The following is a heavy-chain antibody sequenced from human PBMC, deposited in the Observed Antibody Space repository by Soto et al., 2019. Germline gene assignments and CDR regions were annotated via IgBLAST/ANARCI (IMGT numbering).Heavy chain of an antibody. J-gene: IGHJ4*02. V-gene: IGHV3-23*01. CDR3: AKVERYYYDSSGYYSSPIF. Sequence: EVQLLESGGGLVQPGGSLRLSCAASGFTLSSYAMSWVRQAPGKGLEWVSAISGSGGTTYYADSVKGRFTISRDTSKNTLYLQMNSLRAEDTAVYYCAKVERYYYDSSGYYSSPIFCGQGTLVTVSS. D-gene: IGHD3-22*01. CDR2: ISGSGGTT. CDR1: GFTLSSYA.